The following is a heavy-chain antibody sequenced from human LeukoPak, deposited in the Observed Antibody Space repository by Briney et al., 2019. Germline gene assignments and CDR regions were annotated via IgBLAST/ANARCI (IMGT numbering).Heavy chain of an antibody. CDR3: ARVDSSSPKLDY. Sequence: ASVKVSCKASGYTFTGYYMHWVRQAPGQALEWMGWINPNSGGTNYAQKFQGRVTMTRDTSISTAYMELSRLRSDDTAVYYCARVDSSSPKLDYWGQGTLVTVSS. V-gene: IGHV1-2*02. CDR2: INPNSGGT. CDR1: GYTFTGYY. J-gene: IGHJ4*02. D-gene: IGHD6-6*01.